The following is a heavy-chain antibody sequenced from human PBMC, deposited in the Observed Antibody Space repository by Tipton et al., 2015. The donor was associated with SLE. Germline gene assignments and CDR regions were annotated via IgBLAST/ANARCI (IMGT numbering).Heavy chain of an antibody. CDR1: GFTFSSYS. V-gene: IGHV3-21*03. CDR2: ISSSSSYV. D-gene: IGHD3-10*01. J-gene: IGHJ5*02. Sequence: SLRLSCAASGFTFSSYSMNWVRQAPGKGLERVSSISSSSSYVYYADSVKGRFTISRDNAKNSLYLQMNSLRAEDTAVYYCAREVTMVRDWFDPWGQGTLVTVSS. CDR3: AREVTMVRDWFDP.